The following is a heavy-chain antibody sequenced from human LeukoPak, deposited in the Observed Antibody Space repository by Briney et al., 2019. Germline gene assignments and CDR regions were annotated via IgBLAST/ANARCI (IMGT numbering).Heavy chain of an antibody. Sequence: PGRSLRLSCAASGFTFSSCGMHWVRPAPGKGLEWVALIWYDGRTKFHADSVRGRFTISRDNSANTLYLQMSSLRVEDTAVYYCAREWGRIAVAGGPGYWGQGALVTVSS. CDR3: AREWGRIAVAGGPGY. D-gene: IGHD6-19*01. CDR1: GFTFSSCG. CDR2: IWYDGRTK. V-gene: IGHV3-33*08. J-gene: IGHJ4*02.